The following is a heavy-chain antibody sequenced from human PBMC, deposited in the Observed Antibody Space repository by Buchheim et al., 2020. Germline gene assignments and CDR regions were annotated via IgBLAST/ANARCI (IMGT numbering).Heavy chain of an antibody. CDR1: GFTFSSYA. CDR2: ISGSGGST. D-gene: IGHD3-3*01. Sequence: EVQLLESGGGLVQPGGSLRLSCAASGFTFSSYAMSWVRQAPGKGLEWVSAISGSGGSTYYADSVKGRFTISRDNSKNTLYLQMNSLRAEDTAVYYCAKDGQMYYDFWSGYYGSDYWGQGTL. J-gene: IGHJ4*02. CDR3: AKDGQMYYDFWSGYYGSDY. V-gene: IGHV3-23*01.